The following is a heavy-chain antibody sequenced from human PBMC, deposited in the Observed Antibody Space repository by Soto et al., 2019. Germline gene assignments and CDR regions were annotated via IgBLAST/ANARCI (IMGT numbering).Heavy chain of an antibody. CDR3: ARAGEYYYYYYMDV. J-gene: IGHJ6*03. CDR2: IKQDGSEK. V-gene: IGHV3-7*01. CDR1: GFTFSSYW. Sequence: GSLRLSCAASGFTFSSYWMSWVRQAPGKGLEWVANIKQDGSEKYYVDSVKGRFTISRDNAKNSLYLQMNSLRAEDTAVYYCARAGEYYYYYYMDVWGKGTTVTVSS. D-gene: IGHD1-1*01.